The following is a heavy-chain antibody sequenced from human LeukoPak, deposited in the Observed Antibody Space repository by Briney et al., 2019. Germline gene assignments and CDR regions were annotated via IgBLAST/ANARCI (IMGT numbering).Heavy chain of an antibody. J-gene: IGHJ6*03. CDR2: VSYDVSNK. CDR1: GFIFSSYA. V-gene: IGHV3-30*04. CDR3: AKDRITGGRYYYYIYV. D-gene: IGHD1-20*01. Sequence: GGSLRLSCAASGFIFSSYAMHWVRQAPGKGLEWVAVVSYDVSNKFYADSVKGRFTISRDNSKHTLYLQMNSLRAEDTAVYYFAKDRITGGRYYYYIYVWGKATTVTVSS.